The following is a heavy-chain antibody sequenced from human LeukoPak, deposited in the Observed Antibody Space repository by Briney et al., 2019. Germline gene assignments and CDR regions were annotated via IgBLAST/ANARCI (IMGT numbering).Heavy chain of an antibody. CDR3: AREDHGSGSYYTFDY. Sequence: GSSVKVSCKASGGTFSSYAISWVRQAPGQGLEWMGGIIPIFGTANYAQKFQGRVTITADKSTSTAYMELSSLRSEDTAVYYCAREDHGSGSYYTFDYWGQGTQVTVSS. D-gene: IGHD3-10*01. CDR1: GGTFSSYA. J-gene: IGHJ4*02. V-gene: IGHV1-69*06. CDR2: IIPIFGTA.